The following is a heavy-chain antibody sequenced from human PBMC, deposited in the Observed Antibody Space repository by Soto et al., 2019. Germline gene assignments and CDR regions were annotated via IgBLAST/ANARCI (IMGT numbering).Heavy chain of an antibody. CDR1: GGSISSSSYY. Sequence: QLQLQESGPGLVKPSETLSLTCTVSGGSISSSSYYWGWIRQPPGKGLEWIGSIYYSGSTYYNPSPKSQLTISVDTSKNQSSLKLSSVTAADTAVYYCARHSRGYCSGGSCYGRRAFDIWGQGTMVTVSS. V-gene: IGHV4-39*01. J-gene: IGHJ3*02. D-gene: IGHD2-15*01. CDR3: ARHSRGYCSGGSCYGRRAFDI. CDR2: IYYSGST.